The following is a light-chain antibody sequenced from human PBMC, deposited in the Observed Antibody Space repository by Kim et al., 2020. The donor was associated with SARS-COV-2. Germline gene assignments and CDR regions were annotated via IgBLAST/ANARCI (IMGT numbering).Light chain of an antibody. CDR2: IKS. CDR3: DSRESRGAHWV. Sequence: ACGQTVRITSQGDSLLSYYASWDQQKQGQAPVLVIYIKSYRPSGTPDRFSGSSSGNTAYLTITGSKAEDEADDSYDSRESRGAHWVCGGGTQLTVL. V-gene: IGLV3-19*01. CDR1: SLLSYY. J-gene: IGLJ3*02.